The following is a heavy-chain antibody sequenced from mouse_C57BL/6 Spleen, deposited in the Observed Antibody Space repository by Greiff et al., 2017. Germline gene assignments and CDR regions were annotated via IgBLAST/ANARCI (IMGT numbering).Heavy chain of an antibody. J-gene: IGHJ2*01. V-gene: IGHV1-76*01. CDR3: ARGDGNPDY. Sequence: QVHVKQSGAELVRPGASVKLSCKASGYTFTDYYINWVKQRPGQGLEWIARIYPGSGNTYYNEKFKGKATLTAEKSSSTAYMQLSSLTSEDSAVYFCARGDGNPDYWGQGTTLTVSS. CDR2: IYPGSGNT. CDR1: GYTFTDYY. D-gene: IGHD2-1*01.